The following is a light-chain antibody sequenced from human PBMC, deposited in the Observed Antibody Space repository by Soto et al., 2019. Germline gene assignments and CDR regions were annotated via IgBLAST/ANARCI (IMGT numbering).Light chain of an antibody. CDR3: QKTYSLPHT. Sequence: DIQMTQSPPSLSASVGDSITITCRASQSISTYLNWYRQKPGKAPELLIFATPSLQRGVPSRFSGSGSGTDFTLTISSLQPGDFETYYCQKTYSLPHTCGGGTKV. CDR2: ATP. V-gene: IGKV1-39*01. CDR1: QSISTY. J-gene: IGKJ4*01.